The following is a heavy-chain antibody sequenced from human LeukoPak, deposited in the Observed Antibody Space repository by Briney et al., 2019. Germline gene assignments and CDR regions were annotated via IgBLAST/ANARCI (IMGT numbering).Heavy chain of an antibody. J-gene: IGHJ4*02. V-gene: IGHV1-2*02. CDR3: ARNWDYFDY. CDR2: INPNYGDT. D-gene: IGHD7-27*01. Sequence: GASVKVSCKASGYSFTGYYMHWVRQAPGQGLEWMGWINPNYGDTTYAQKFQGRVTMTRDTSISTAYMELSGLVSDDTAVYYCARNWDYFDYWGQGTLVTASS. CDR1: GYSFTGYY.